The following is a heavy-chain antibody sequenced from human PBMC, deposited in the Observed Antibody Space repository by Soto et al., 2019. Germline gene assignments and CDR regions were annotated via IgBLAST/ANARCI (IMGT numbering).Heavy chain of an antibody. CDR1: GGSISSYY. Sequence: ETLSLTCTVSGGSISSYYWSWIRQPPGKGLEWIGYMYNTGSTIYNPSLKSRVTISVDTSKNQFSLKLNSVTAADTAVYYCARDLWGYCGADCYPLDVWGQGTTVTVSS. CDR3: ARDLWGYCGADCYPLDV. V-gene: IGHV4-59*01. J-gene: IGHJ6*02. CDR2: MYNTGST. D-gene: IGHD2-21*02.